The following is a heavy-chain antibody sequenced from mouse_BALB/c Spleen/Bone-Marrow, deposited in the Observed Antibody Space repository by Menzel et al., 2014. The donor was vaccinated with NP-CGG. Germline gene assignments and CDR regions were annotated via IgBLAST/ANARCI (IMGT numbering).Heavy chain of an antibody. CDR2: IDTSDSYT. V-gene: IGHV1-69*01. Sequence: QVQLLQSGAELGMPGASVKMSCKASGYTFTDNWIYWVKQRPGQGLEWIGAIDTSDSYTNYNQKFMGKASLTVDASSSTAYVQVSSLTSDDSAVYYCARGGHDFSLDYWGQGTSVTVSS. J-gene: IGHJ4*01. D-gene: IGHD2-4*01. CDR1: GYTFTDNW. CDR3: ARGGHDFSLDY.